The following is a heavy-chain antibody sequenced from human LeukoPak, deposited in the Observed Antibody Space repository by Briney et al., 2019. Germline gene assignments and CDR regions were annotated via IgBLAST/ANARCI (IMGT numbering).Heavy chain of an antibody. Sequence: GGSLRLSCTGSGFNFNMFAMNWVRQAPGQGLEWVSGLSRGGGTTNYADSVKGRFTISRDKSKNMVFLQMNSLRPEDTAVYYCVVAVTDYYYFDYWGRGTLVTVSS. D-gene: IGHD2-21*02. CDR1: GFNFNMFA. V-gene: IGHV3-23*01. J-gene: IGHJ4*02. CDR2: LSRGGGTT. CDR3: VVAVTDYYYFDY.